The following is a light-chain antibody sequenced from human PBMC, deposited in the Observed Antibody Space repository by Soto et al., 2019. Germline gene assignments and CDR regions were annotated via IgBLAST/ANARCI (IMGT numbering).Light chain of an antibody. CDR2: KAS. Sequence: DIQVTQSPSTLSASVGDRVTITCRASQSISSWLAWYQQKPGKAPKLLIYKASSLESGVPSRFSGSGSATEFTLTISSLQPDDFATYYCQQYNTYPWTFGHGTKVEIK. CDR3: QQYNTYPWT. J-gene: IGKJ1*01. CDR1: QSISSW. V-gene: IGKV1-5*03.